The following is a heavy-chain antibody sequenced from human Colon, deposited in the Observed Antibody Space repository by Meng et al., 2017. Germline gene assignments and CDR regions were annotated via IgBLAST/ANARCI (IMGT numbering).Heavy chain of an antibody. CDR3: AKGRGYCSGGSCYSDY. CDR1: GFTFSNFI. J-gene: IGHJ4*02. Sequence: GESLKISCAASGFTFSNFIMHWVRQAPGKGLEWVSSIISISADSVKGRFTIYRDNPKITLYLQMNSLKAEDTAVYYCAKGRGYCSGGSCYSDYWGQGTLVTVSS. D-gene: IGHD2-15*01. CDR2: IISIS. V-gene: IGHV3-21*04.